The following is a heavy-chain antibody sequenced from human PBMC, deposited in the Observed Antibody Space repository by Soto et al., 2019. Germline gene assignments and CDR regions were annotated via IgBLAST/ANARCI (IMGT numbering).Heavy chain of an antibody. CDR3: ARGPTVTDWYFDL. D-gene: IGHD4-17*01. Sequence: QVQLQQWGAGLLKPSETLSLTCAVYGGSFSGYYWSWIRQPPGKGLEWIGEINHSGSTNYNPSLKSRVTRSVDTSKNQFSLKLSSVTAADTAVYYCARGPTVTDWYFDLWGRGTLVTVSS. V-gene: IGHV4-34*01. CDR2: INHSGST. CDR1: GGSFSGYY. J-gene: IGHJ2*01.